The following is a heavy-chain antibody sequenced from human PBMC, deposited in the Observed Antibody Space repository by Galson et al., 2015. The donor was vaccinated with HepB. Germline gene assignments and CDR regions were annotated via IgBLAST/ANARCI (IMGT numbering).Heavy chain of an antibody. Sequence: SLRLSCAASGFTFSNAWMSWVRQAPGKGLEWVGRIKSKTDGGTTDYAAPVKGRFTISRDDSKNTLYLQMNSLKTEDTVVYYCTTDLVITTTIIGWTEPYNWFDPWGQGTLVTVSS. D-gene: IGHD3-22*01. J-gene: IGHJ5*02. V-gene: IGHV3-15*01. CDR1: GFTFSNAW. CDR3: TTDLVITTTIIGWTEPYNWFDP. CDR2: IKSKTDGGTT.